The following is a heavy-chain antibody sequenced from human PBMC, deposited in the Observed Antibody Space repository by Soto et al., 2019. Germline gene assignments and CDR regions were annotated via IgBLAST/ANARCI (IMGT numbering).Heavy chain of an antibody. CDR3: ARRARPDFYYMDV. V-gene: IGHV3-64*02. J-gene: IGHJ6*03. D-gene: IGHD6-6*01. CDR2: ISSNGGST. Sequence: GGSLRLSCSASGFTFSSYAMHWVRQAPGKGLEYVPAISSNGGSTYYADSVKGRFTISRDNSKNTVYLQMGSLRPEDMAVYYCARRARPDFYYMDVWGKGTTVTVSS. CDR1: GFTFSSYA.